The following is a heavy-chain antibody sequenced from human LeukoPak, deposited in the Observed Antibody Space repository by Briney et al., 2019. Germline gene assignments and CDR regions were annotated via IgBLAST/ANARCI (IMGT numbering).Heavy chain of an antibody. Sequence: ASVKVSCKASGYTFTSYGISWVRQAPGQGLEWMGWISAYNGSTNYAQKLQGRVTMTTDTSTSTAYMELRSLRSDDTAVYCCARMSSSGYYSGYWGQGTLVTVSS. CDR1: GYTFTSYG. V-gene: IGHV1-18*01. CDR2: ISAYNGST. J-gene: IGHJ4*02. CDR3: ARMSSSGYYSGY. D-gene: IGHD3-22*01.